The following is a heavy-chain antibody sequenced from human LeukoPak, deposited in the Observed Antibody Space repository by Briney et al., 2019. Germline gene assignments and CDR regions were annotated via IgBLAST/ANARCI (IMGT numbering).Heavy chain of an antibody. J-gene: IGHJ4*02. CDR2: ISSSGSTI. CDR1: GFTVSSNY. CDR3: ARAQWLRLVDY. V-gene: IGHV3-48*03. D-gene: IGHD5-12*01. Sequence: GGSLRLSCAASGFTVSSNYMNWVRQAPGKGLEWVSYISSSGSTIYYADSVKGRFTISRDNAKNSLYLQMNSLRAEDTAVYYCARAQWLRLVDYWGQGTLVTVSS.